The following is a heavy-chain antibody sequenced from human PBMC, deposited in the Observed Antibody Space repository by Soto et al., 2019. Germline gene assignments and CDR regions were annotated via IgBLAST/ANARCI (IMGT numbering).Heavy chain of an antibody. Sequence: GGSLRLSCAASGFTVSSNYMSWVRQAPGKGLEWVSVIYSGGSTYYADSVKGRFTISRDNSKNTLYLQMNSLRAEDTAVYYCARTGHYYYYMDVWGKGTTVTVSS. V-gene: IGHV3-66*01. CDR1: GFTVSSNY. J-gene: IGHJ6*03. CDR3: ARTGHYYYYMDV. CDR2: IYSGGST.